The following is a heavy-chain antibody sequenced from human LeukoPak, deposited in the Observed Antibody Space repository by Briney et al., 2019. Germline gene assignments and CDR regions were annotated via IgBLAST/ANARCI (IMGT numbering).Heavy chain of an antibody. CDR3: ARDETNVRGSFDY. Sequence: ASVKVSCKASGYTFTSYDINWVRQATGQGLEWMGWINPNSGGTNYAQKFQGRVAMTRDTSISTAYMELSRLRSDDTAVYYCARDETNVRGSFDYWGQGTLVTVSS. CDR1: GYTFTSYD. D-gene: IGHD3-10*01. V-gene: IGHV1-2*02. CDR2: INPNSGGT. J-gene: IGHJ4*02.